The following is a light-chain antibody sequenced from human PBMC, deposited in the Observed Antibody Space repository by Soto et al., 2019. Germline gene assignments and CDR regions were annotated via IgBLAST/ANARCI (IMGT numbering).Light chain of an antibody. Sequence: QSALTQPASVSGSPGQSITISCTGTSSDVGGYNYVSWYQHHPGKAPKLMIYDVSNRPSGVSNRFSGSKSGNTASLTISGLQAEDDADYYCISYTSSSTVVFGGGTKVTVL. V-gene: IGLV2-14*03. CDR2: DVS. CDR3: ISYTSSSTVV. J-gene: IGLJ2*01. CDR1: SSDVGGYNY.